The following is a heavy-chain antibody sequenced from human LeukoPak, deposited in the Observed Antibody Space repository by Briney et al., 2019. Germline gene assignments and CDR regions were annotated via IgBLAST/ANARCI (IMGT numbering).Heavy chain of an antibody. Sequence: GGCLRLSCAASGFTFSSYWMSWVRQAPGKGLKWVANIKQDGSEKYYVDSVKGRFTISRDNAKNSLYLQMNSLRAEDTAVYYCARDRQGDYPTAEYDYWGQGTLVTVSS. CDR2: IKQDGSEK. V-gene: IGHV3-7*01. J-gene: IGHJ4*02. CDR3: ARDRQGDYPTAEYDY. D-gene: IGHD4-17*01. CDR1: GFTFSSYW.